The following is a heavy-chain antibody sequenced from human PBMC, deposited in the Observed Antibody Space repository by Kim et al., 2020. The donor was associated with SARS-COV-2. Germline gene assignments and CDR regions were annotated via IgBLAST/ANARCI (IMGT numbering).Heavy chain of an antibody. CDR3: AKDNGVGGTRRGFDY. Sequence: DSVKGRFTIARDNSKNTLYLQMNSLRAEDTAVYYCAKDNGVGGTRRGFDYWGQGTLVTVSS. J-gene: IGHJ4*02. V-gene: IGHV3-33*06. D-gene: IGHD1-1*01.